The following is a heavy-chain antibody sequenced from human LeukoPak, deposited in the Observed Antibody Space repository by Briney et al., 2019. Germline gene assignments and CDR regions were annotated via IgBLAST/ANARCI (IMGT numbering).Heavy chain of an antibody. V-gene: IGHV3-30*04. D-gene: IGHD6-6*01. Sequence: PGRSLRLSCAASRFTLSSYVMHWVRQAPGKGLEWVAVISYDGSNEYYADSVKGRFTISRDNSKNTLYLQMNSLRPEDTAVYFCARHKGSSYLSSFDYWGQGTLVTVSS. CDR2: ISYDGSNE. CDR3: ARHKGSSYLSSFDY. J-gene: IGHJ4*02. CDR1: RFTLSSYV.